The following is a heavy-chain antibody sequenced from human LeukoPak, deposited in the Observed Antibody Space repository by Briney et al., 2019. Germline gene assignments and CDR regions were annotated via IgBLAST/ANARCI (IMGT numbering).Heavy chain of an antibody. CDR1: GGTVTSSTYF. CDR2: ISYSGAT. J-gene: IGHJ6*03. CDR3: ARDGFYYHYYMDV. V-gene: IGHV4-39*07. Sequence: SSETLSLTCPLSGGTVTSSTYFWGWIRQPPGKGLEWIGSISYSGATYYNPSLKSRVSMSVHTSKNQFSLKLSSVTAADTAVYYCARDGFYYHYYMDVWGEGTTVTVSS. D-gene: IGHD1-14*01.